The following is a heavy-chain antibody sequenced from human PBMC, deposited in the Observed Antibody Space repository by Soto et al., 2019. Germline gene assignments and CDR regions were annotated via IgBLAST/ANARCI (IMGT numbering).Heavy chain of an antibody. V-gene: IGHV4-61*01. D-gene: IGHD3-3*02. CDR1: GGSVSRGFYY. J-gene: IGHJ4*02. Sequence: PSETLSLTCTVSGGSVSRGFYYWSRIRQPPGKGLEWIGYIYYSGNTDYNPSLKSRVIISVDTSKSQFSLRLSSVTAADTAVYYCATLRTLLAPAFDYWGQGTLVTVS. CDR2: IYYSGNT. CDR3: ATLRTLLAPAFDY.